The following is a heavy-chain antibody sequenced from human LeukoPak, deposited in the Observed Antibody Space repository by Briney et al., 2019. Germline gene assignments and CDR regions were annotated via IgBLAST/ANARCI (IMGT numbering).Heavy chain of an antibody. CDR3: ARESGGYSYGSFDY. CDR1: GGSISSGSYY. D-gene: IGHD5-18*01. CDR2: IYTSGST. V-gene: IGHV4-61*02. Sequence: KASETLSLTCTVSGGSISSGSYYWSWIRQPAGKGLEWIGRIYTSGSTNYNPSLKSRVTISVDTFKNQFSLKLSSVTAADTAVYYCARESGGYSYGSFDYWGQGTLVTVSS. J-gene: IGHJ4*02.